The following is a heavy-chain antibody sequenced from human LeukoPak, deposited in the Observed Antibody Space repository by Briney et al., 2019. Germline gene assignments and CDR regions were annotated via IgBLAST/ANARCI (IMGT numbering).Heavy chain of an antibody. CDR2: ISGSGGST. Sequence: KPGGSLRLSCAASGFTFSSYAMSWVRQAPGKGLEWVSAISGSGGSTYYADSVKGRFTISRDNSKNTLYLQMNSLRAEDTAVYYCARARVATMIFDYWGQGTLVTVSS. J-gene: IGHJ4*02. CDR3: ARARVATMIFDY. D-gene: IGHD5-24*01. CDR1: GFTFSSYA. V-gene: IGHV3-23*01.